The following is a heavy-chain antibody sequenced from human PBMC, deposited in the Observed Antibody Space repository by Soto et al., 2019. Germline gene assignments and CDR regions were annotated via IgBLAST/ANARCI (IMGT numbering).Heavy chain of an antibody. CDR1: HYSFTTYG. CDR2: ISGYNGNT. V-gene: IGHV1-18*01. Sequence: QVHLVQSGAEVRKPGASVRVSCKASHYSFTTYGISWVRQAPGQGLEWMGWISGYNGNTNYAQKLQGRVTMTTDTSTNTAYMELRSLRSDDTAIYFCATSSVAGTAFESWGQVTLVTVSS. D-gene: IGHD6-19*01. CDR3: ATSSVAGTAFES. J-gene: IGHJ4*02.